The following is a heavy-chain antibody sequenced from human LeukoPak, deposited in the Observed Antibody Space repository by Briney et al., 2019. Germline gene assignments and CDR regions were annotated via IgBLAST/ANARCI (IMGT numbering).Heavy chain of an antibody. V-gene: IGHV4-30-2*01. J-gene: IGHJ5*02. Sequence: SETLSLTCAVSGGSISSGGYSWSWIRQPPGKGLEWIGYIYHSGSTYYNLSLKSRVTISVDRSKNQFSLKLSSVTAADTAVYYCARAGRPWFGKNWFDPWGQGTLVTVSS. CDR2: IYHSGST. CDR1: GGSISSGGYS. D-gene: IGHD3-10*01. CDR3: ARAGRPWFGKNWFDP.